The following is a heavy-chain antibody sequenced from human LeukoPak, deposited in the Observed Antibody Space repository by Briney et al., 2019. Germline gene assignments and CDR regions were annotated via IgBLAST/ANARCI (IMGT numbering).Heavy chain of an antibody. V-gene: IGHV3-30-3*01. CDR2: ISYDGSNK. CDR3: ARDASQLYYFDY. Sequence: GGSLRLSCAASGFTFSSYAMHWVRQAPVKGLEWVAVISYDGSNKYYADSVKGRFTISRDNSKNTLYLQMNSLRAEDTAVYYCARDASQLYYFDYWGQGTLVTVSS. D-gene: IGHD1-1*01. J-gene: IGHJ4*02. CDR1: GFTFSSYA.